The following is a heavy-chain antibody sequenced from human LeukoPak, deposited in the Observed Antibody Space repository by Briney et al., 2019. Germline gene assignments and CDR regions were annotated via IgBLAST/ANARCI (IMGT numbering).Heavy chain of an antibody. J-gene: IGHJ4*02. Sequence: SETLSLTCTVSGGSISSYYWSWIRQPPGKGLEWIGYIYYSGSTNYNPSLKSRVTISVDTSKNQFSLKLSSVTAADTAVYYCARTQGAATVWDYGGQGTLVTVFS. V-gene: IGHV4-59*01. CDR1: GGSISSYY. CDR2: IYYSGST. CDR3: ARTQGAATVWDY. D-gene: IGHD6-13*01.